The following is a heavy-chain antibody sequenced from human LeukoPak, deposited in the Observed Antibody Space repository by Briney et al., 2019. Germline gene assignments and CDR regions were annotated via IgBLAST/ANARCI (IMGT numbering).Heavy chain of an antibody. CDR1: GGSISSGDYY. D-gene: IGHD3-16*01. J-gene: IGHJ4*02. CDR2: IYYSGST. CDR3: ARGGLGGLNFDY. V-gene: IGHV4-30-4*01. Sequence: SRTLSLTCTVSGGSISSGDYYWSWIRQPPGKGLEWIGYIYYSGSTYYNPSLKSRVTISVDTSKNQFSLKLSSVTAADTAAYYCARGGLGGLNFDYWGQGTLVTVSS.